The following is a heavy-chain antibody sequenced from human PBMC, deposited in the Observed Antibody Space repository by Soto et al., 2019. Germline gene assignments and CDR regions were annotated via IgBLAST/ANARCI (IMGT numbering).Heavy chain of an antibody. CDR2: ISAYNGNT. CDR1: GYTFASYA. Sequence: QVQLVQSGAEVKKPGASVKVSCKASGYTFASYAISWMRQAPGQGLEWMGWISAYNGNTNYAQKLQGRVTMTTAPSTSTAYMELRTLRSAATAVYYCARDPPPPDYWGQGTLVTVSS. J-gene: IGHJ4*02. V-gene: IGHV1-18*01. CDR3: ARDPPPPDY.